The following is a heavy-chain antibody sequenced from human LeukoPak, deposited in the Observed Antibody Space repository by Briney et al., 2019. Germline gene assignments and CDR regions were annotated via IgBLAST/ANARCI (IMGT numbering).Heavy chain of an antibody. Sequence: SETLSLTCTVSGGSFSSDVSYWGWIRQSPEKGLQWIASTFYSGYTYYNPSLKSRVPTSVASSKMQFSLKLTSVTAADTAVYYCARKVKSSGWQKWFVPWGQGTLVIVSS. D-gene: IGHD6-19*01. V-gene: IGHV4-39*01. CDR2: TFYSGYT. CDR3: ARKVKSSGWQKWFVP. J-gene: IGHJ5*02. CDR1: GGSFSSDVSY.